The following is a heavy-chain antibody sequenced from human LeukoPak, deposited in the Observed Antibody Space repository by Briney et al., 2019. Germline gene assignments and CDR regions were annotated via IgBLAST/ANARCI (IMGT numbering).Heavy chain of an antibody. CDR2: ISYDGSNK. V-gene: IGHV3-30*04. CDR1: GFTFSSYA. CDR3: ARALLTHDSSGSLDY. Sequence: PGGTLRLSCAASGFTFSSYALHWVRQAPGKGLEWVAVISYDGSNKYYADSVKGRFTISRDNSKNTLYLQMNSLRAEDTAVYYCARALLTHDSSGSLDYWGQGTLVTVSS. J-gene: IGHJ4*02. D-gene: IGHD3-22*01.